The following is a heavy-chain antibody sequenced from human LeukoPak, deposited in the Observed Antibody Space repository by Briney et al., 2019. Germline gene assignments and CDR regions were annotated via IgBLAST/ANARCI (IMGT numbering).Heavy chain of an antibody. CDR2: MNPKSGNT. V-gene: IGHV1-8*01. J-gene: IGHJ4*02. CDR1: GYTFINYD. D-gene: IGHD3-3*01. CDR3: ERGPLFEFDY. Sequence: ASVTVSCTTSGYTFINYDINWLRQAAGQGLEWMGWMNPKSGNTGYAPKFQGRVTMTRTTSIDTAYLELSSLRSEDTAVYYCERGPLFEFDYWGQGTPVTVSS.